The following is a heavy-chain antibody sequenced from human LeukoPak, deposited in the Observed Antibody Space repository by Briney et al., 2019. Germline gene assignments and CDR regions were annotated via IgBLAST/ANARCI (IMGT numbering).Heavy chain of an antibody. J-gene: IGHJ4*02. CDR2: IWYGGSNK. D-gene: IGHD4-17*01. V-gene: IGHV3-30*02. CDR3: AKEGGYGSLDY. Sequence: GGSLRLSCAASGFTFSSYGMHWVRQAPGKGLEWVAVIWYGGSNKYYADSVKGRFTISRDNSKNTLYLQMNSLRAEDTAVYYCAKEGGYGSLDYWGQGTLVTVSS. CDR1: GFTFSSYG.